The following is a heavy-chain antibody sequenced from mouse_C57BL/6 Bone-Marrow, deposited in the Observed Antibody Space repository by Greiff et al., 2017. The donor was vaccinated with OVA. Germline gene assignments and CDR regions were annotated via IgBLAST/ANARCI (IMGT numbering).Heavy chain of an antibody. CDR2: FNMYSDAT. J-gene: IGHJ3*01. D-gene: IGHD2-1*01. CDR3: ASGNYFAY. V-gene: IGHV1-49*01. CDR1: YFAFMASA. Sequence: LQQSGAALVRPGSSVKLSCKASYFAFMASAMHWVKQRPGHGLDWIGTFNMYSDATEYSENFKGKATLTANTSSSTAYMERSSLTSEDSAVYYFASGNYFAYWGQGTLVTVSA.